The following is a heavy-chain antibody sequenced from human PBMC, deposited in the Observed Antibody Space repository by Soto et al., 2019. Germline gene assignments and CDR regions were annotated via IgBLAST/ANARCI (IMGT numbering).Heavy chain of an antibody. J-gene: IGHJ4*02. Sequence: QVQLVQSGAEVKKPGASVKVSCKASGYTFTSYDINWVRQATGQGLEWMGWMNPNSGNTGYAQKFQGRVTMTRKTSIGIAYMELGSLRSADTAVYYCARITGEADGWLVLGYWGQGTLVTVSS. CDR3: ARITGEADGWLVLGY. V-gene: IGHV1-8*01. CDR2: MNPNSGNT. CDR1: GYTFTSYD. D-gene: IGHD6-19*01.